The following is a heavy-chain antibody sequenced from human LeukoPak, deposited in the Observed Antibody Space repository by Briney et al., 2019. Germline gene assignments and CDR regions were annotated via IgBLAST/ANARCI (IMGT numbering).Heavy chain of an antibody. J-gene: IGHJ4*02. CDR2: IGYGGDT. CDR1: GFTISSDP. V-gene: IGHV3-64*01. D-gene: IGHD5-18*01. CDR3: AKDSPVDTAMGPPKFDY. Sequence: GGSLRLSCAASGFTISSDPMHWIRQAPGKGLEYVSAIGYGGDTYYANSVKGRFTISRDNSKNTLYLQMNSLRAEDTAVYYCAKDSPVDTAMGPPKFDYWGQGTLVTVSS.